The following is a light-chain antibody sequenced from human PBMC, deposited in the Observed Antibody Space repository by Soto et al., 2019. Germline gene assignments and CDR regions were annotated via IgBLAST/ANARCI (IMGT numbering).Light chain of an antibody. V-gene: IGKV3-20*01. J-gene: IGKJ2*01. CDR1: QTVNTRY. CDR3: QQYDDSDRYI. Sequence: EIVLTQSPGTLSLSPGERDTLSCRASQTVNTRYSAWYQQRPGQAPKLLIYDTSSRATGIPDRFIGSGSGTDFTLTISRLEPEDFAVYYCQQYDDSDRYIFGQGTNLEIK. CDR2: DTS.